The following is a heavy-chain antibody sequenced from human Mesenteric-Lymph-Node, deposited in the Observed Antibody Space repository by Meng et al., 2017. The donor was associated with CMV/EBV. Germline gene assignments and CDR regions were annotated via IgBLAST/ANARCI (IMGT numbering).Heavy chain of an antibody. CDR3: ARVAADNIVVAPAVDYYYGMDV. CDR2: INPNSGYT. D-gene: IGHD2-2*01. V-gene: IGHV1-2*02. Sequence: ASVKVSCKASGYIFTGYYIHWVRQAPGHGLEWMGWINPNSGYTNYAPRFQGRVTMTSDTSITTTYMQLAGLRSDDTAVYYCARVAADNIVVAPAVDYYYGMDVWGQGTTVTVSS. J-gene: IGHJ6*02. CDR1: GYIFTGYY.